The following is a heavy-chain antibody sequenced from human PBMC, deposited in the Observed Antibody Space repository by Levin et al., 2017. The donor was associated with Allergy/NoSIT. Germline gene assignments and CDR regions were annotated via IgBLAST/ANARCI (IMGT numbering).Heavy chain of an antibody. V-gene: IGHV4-4*07. CDR1: GGSISSYY. J-gene: IGHJ5*02. Sequence: LSQTLSLTCTVSGGSISSYYWSWIRQPAGKGLEWIGRIYTSGSTNYNPSLKSRVTMSVDTSKNQFSLKLSSVTAADTAVYYCARDLYDSSGYYYGEWYNWFDPWGQGTLVTVSS. CDR3: ARDLYDSSGYYYGEWYNWFDP. CDR2: IYTSGST. D-gene: IGHD3-22*01.